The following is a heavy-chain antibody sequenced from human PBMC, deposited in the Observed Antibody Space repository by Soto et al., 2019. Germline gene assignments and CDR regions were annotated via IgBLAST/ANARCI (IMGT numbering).Heavy chain of an antibody. Sequence: PSETLSLTCTVSGGSISSGAYYWSWVRQPPGKGLEWIGYIYYSGSTYYNPSLKSRVTISVDTSKNQFSLKLSSVTAADTAVYFCARQKGSGSYPNWFDPWGQGTLVTVSS. J-gene: IGHJ5*02. CDR1: GGSISSGAYY. CDR2: IYYSGST. V-gene: IGHV4-30-4*01. CDR3: ARQKGSGSYPNWFDP. D-gene: IGHD3-10*01.